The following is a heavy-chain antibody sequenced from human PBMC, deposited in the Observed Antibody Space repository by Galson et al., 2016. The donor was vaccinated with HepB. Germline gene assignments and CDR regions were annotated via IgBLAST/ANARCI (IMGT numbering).Heavy chain of an antibody. CDR2: IYYTGAT. Sequence: SETLSLTCSVSGGSVSTSTYYWGWIRQAPEKGLEWIGNIYYTGATSHNPSLRSRLTISVDTSKNQLSLTLTSVTAADTAVYYCARRLVVVITNAFDIWGQGAEVIVSS. J-gene: IGHJ3*02. D-gene: IGHD3-22*01. V-gene: IGHV4-39*01. CDR3: ARRLVVVITNAFDI. CDR1: GGSVSTSTYY.